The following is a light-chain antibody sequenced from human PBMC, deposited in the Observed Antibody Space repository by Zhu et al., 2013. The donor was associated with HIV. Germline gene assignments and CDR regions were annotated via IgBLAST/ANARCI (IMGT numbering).Light chain of an antibody. J-gene: IGKJ3*01. Sequence: EIVLAQSPAILSVSPGEGATLSCRASQTVSSNFLAWYHQIPGQAPRLLIYGASNRATGIPDRFSGSGSGTDFTLTISRLEPEDFAMYYCQHYDRSLPGFTFGPGTKVEI. CDR1: QTVSSNF. V-gene: IGKV3-20*01. CDR3: QHYDRSLPGFT. CDR2: GAS.